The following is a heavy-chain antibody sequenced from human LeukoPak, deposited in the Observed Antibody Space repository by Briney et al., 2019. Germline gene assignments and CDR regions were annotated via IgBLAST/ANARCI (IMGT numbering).Heavy chain of an antibody. D-gene: IGHD3-22*01. CDR3: AVGHYYHSSGYLFDS. Sequence: SETLSLTCTVSGGSISSYYWSWIRQPPGKGLEWIGYIYHSGSTYYNPSLKSRVTISVDRSKNQFSLKLSSVTAADTAVYYCAVGHYYHSSGYLFDSWGQGTLVTVSS. J-gene: IGHJ4*02. V-gene: IGHV4-59*04. CDR2: IYHSGST. CDR1: GGSISSYY.